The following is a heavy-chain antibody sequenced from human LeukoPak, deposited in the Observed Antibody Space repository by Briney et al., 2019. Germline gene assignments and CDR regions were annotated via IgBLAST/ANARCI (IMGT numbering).Heavy chain of an antibody. V-gene: IGHV3-23*01. CDR2: ISGSGGST. D-gene: IGHD3-3*01. J-gene: IGHJ4*02. Sequence: HAGVPLRLSCAASGFPFSRYAMSWVRQAPGKGLEWVSAISGSGGSTYYADSVKGRFTISRDNYKNTLYLQMNSLRAEDKAVYYCSKGSYYDFWCGHYFDYWGQGTLVTVSS. CDR3: SKGSYYDFWCGHYFDY. CDR1: GFPFSRYA.